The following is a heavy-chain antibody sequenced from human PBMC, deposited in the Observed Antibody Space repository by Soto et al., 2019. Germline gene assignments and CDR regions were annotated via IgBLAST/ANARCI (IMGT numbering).Heavy chain of an antibody. CDR1: GFPFSAFS. D-gene: IGHD2-15*01. V-gene: IGHV3-48*02. Sequence: LRLSCASSGFPFSAFSMNWVRQAPGKGLEWVAYISSSGSTIYYADSVKGRFAISRDNAKTSLYLQMDSLRDEDTAVYYCAREGGRHCSPSRCYNAFDIWGQGTTVTVSS. CDR3: AREGGRHCSPSRCYNAFDI. CDR2: ISSSGSTI. J-gene: IGHJ3*02.